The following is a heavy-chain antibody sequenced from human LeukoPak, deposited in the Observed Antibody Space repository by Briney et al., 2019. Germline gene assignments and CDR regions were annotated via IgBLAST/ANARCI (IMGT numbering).Heavy chain of an antibody. Sequence: SETLSLTCTVSGGSISSYYWSGIRQPPGKGLEWIGYIYYSGSTNYNPSLKSRVTISVDTSKNQFSLKLSSVTAADTAVYYCASSNSSSWYAEYFQHWGQGTLVTVSS. V-gene: IGHV4-59*01. CDR3: ASSNSSSWYAEYFQH. CDR1: GGSISSYY. J-gene: IGHJ1*01. CDR2: IYYSGST. D-gene: IGHD6-13*01.